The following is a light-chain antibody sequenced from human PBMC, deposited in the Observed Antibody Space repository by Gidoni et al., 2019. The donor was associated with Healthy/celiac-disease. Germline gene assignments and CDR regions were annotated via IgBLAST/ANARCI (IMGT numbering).Light chain of an antibody. Sequence: ELVLTQSPATLSLSPGERATLSCRSSQSVSSYLAWYQQKPGQAPRRLIYDASNRDTGITVRLSGSGYGKEFTLNISSLEPEDCAVYYCQQSSNWLTFGGGTKVEIK. CDR2: DAS. CDR3: QQSSNWLT. CDR1: QSVSSY. V-gene: IGKV3-11*01. J-gene: IGKJ4*01.